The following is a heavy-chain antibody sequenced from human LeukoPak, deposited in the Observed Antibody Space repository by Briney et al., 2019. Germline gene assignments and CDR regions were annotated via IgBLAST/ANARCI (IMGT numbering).Heavy chain of an antibody. CDR1: GFIFSSYG. J-gene: IGHJ6*02. CDR2: IWYDGSNK. V-gene: IGHV3-33*08. CDR3: ARDYSERIAAIYYYYYGMDV. Sequence: GGSLRLSCAASGFIFSSYGMHWVRQAPGKGLEWVAVIWYDGSNKYYADSVKGRFTISRDNSKNTLYLQMNSLRAEDTAVYYCARDYSERIAAIYYYYYGMDVWGQGTTVTVSS. D-gene: IGHD6-13*01.